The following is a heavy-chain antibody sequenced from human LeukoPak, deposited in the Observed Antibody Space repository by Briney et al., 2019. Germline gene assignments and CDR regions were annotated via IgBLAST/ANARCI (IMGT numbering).Heavy chain of an antibody. CDR1: GFILSSHG. CDR2: ISGSGGST. J-gene: IGHJ4*02. CDR3: ARERGYSSSSDEFDY. D-gene: IGHD6-6*01. V-gene: IGHV3-23*01. Sequence: PGGSLRLSCAVSGFILSSHGMSWVRQAPGKGLEWVSAISGSGGSTYYADSVKGRFTISRDNSKNTLYLQMNSLRAEDTAVYYCARERGYSSSSDEFDYWGQGTLVTVSS.